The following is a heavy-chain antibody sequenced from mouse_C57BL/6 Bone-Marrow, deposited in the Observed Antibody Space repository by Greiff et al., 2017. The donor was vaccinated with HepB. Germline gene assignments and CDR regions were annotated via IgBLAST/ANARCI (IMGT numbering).Heavy chain of an antibody. Sequence: EVQLVESGGGLVKPGGSLKLPCAASGFTFSSYAMSWVRQTPEKRLEWVATISDGGNYTYYPDNVKGLFTISRDNAKNNLYLQMSHLKSEDTAMYYCTRDDGNYDFYYWGHGTTLSVSS. CDR1: GFTFSSYA. D-gene: IGHD2-1*01. CDR3: TRDDGNYDFYY. J-gene: IGHJ2*01. V-gene: IGHV5-4*01. CDR2: ISDGGNYT.